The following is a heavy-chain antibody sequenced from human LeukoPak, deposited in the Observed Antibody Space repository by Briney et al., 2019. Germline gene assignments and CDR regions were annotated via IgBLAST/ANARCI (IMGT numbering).Heavy chain of an antibody. V-gene: IGHV3-66*01. CDR1: GFTVSSNY. D-gene: IGHD3-22*01. J-gene: IGHJ4*02. CDR2: IYSGGST. Sequence: GGSLRLSCAASGFTVSSNYMSWVRQAPGKGLEWVSVIYSGGSTYYADSVKGRFTISRDNSKNTLYLQMNSLRAKDTAVYYCARGFHYYYDSSGYYLDYWGQGTLVTVSS. CDR3: ARGFHYYYDSSGYYLDY.